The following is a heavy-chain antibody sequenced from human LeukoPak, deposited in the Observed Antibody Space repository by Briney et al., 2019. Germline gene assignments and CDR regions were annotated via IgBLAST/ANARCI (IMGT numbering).Heavy chain of an antibody. Sequence: SETLSLTCAVYGGSFSGYYWSWIRQPPGKGLEWIGEINHSGSTNYNPSLKSRVTISVDTSKNQFSLKLSSVTAADTAVYYCARGEVLWFGATNWFDLWGQGTLVTVSS. D-gene: IGHD3-10*01. CDR2: INHSGST. CDR3: ARGEVLWFGATNWFDL. CDR1: GGSFSGYY. J-gene: IGHJ5*02. V-gene: IGHV4-34*01.